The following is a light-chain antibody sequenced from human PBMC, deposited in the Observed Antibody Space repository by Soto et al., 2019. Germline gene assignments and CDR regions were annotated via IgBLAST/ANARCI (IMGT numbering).Light chain of an antibody. CDR1: SSNIGAGYD. V-gene: IGLV1-40*01. CDR3: QSYDSSLSGCVV. J-gene: IGLJ2*01. Sequence: QSVLTQPPSVSGAPGQRVTISCTGSSSNIGAGYDVHWYQQLPGTAPKLLIYGNSNRPSGVPDRFSGSKSGTSASLAITGXXXXXXXXXYCQSYDSSLSGCVVFGGGTQLTVL. CDR2: GNS.